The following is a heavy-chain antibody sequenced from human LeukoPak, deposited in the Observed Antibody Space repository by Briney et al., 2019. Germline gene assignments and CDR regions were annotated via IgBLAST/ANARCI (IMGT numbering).Heavy chain of an antibody. CDR1: GGSFRGYY. D-gene: IGHD3-9*01. CDR2: INDSGST. Sequence: SETLSLTCAVYGGSFRGYYWSWIRQPPGKGLEWIGEINDSGSTQYNTSLNRRVTISVDTSKHQVDVKWNYVTAADTAIYYCASGVSHRNFDWLFYWGQGTLVSVSS. J-gene: IGHJ4*02. CDR3: ASGVSHRNFDWLFY. V-gene: IGHV4-34*01.